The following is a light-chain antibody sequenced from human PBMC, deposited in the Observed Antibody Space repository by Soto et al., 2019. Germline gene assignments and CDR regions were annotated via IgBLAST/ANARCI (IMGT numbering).Light chain of an antibody. CDR1: QSVSSSY. Sequence: EIVLTKSPGTLSLSPGERATLSCRASQSVSSSYLAWYQQKPGQAPRLLIYGASSRATGIPYRFSGSGSGKDFTLTISRLETEDFAVYYCQHYDSSPITFGGCAKVEIK. CDR3: QHYDSSPIT. CDR2: GAS. V-gene: IGKV3-20*01. J-gene: IGKJ4*01.